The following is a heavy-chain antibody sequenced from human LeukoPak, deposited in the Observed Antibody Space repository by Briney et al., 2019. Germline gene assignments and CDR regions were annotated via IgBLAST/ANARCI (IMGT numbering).Heavy chain of an antibody. Sequence: SETLSLTCTVSGGSISSGGYYWSWIRQHPGKGLEWIGYIYYSGSTYYNPSLKSRVTISVDTSKNQFSLKLSSVTAADTAVYYCARVPLSTIFGVVRTPSGWFDPWGQGTLVTVSS. D-gene: IGHD3-3*01. CDR2: IYYSGST. CDR3: ARVPLSTIFGVVRTPSGWFDP. CDR1: GGSISSGGYY. V-gene: IGHV4-31*03. J-gene: IGHJ5*02.